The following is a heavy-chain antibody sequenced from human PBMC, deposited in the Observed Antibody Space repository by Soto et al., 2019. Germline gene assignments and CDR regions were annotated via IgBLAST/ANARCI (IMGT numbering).Heavy chain of an antibody. CDR1: GASLSSGSYY. CDR2: FYYTGTT. J-gene: IGHJ4*02. Sequence: LSLTCTVSGASLSSGSYYWSWIRQPPGKGLEWIGYFYYTGTTKYNPSLESRVTISADTSKNQFSLNLTSVTAADTAVYYCARISYWVKDYWGQGALVTVSS. CDR3: ARISYWVKDY. V-gene: IGHV4-61*01. D-gene: IGHD2-8*02.